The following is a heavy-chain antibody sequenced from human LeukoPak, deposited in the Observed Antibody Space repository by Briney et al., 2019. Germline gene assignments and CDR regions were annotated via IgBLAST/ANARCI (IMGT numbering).Heavy chain of an antibody. CDR1: GFTFSTFS. CDR2: ISSGSRRI. J-gene: IGHJ4*02. CDR3: AKDREKPSQFDY. Sequence: GGSLRLSCAASGFTFSTFSLNWVRQAPGKGLEWVSYISSGSRRIDYADSVKGRFTISRDNAKNSLYLQMSSLRVEDTAVYYCAKDREKPSQFDYWGQGTLVTVSS. V-gene: IGHV3-48*04. D-gene: IGHD1-26*01.